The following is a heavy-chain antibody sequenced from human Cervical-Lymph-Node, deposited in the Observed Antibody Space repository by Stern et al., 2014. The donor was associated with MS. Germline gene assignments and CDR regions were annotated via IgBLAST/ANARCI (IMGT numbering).Heavy chain of an antibody. V-gene: IGHV3-33*01. J-gene: IGHJ4*02. CDR1: GFTFSSYG. CDR3: ARFGSDWSVDY. Sequence: VQLEESGGGVVQPGRSLRLSCAASGFTFSSYGMHWVRQAPGKGLEWVAVIWYDGSNKYYADSVKGRFTISRDNSKKTLYLQMNCLRVEDTAVYYCARFGSDWSVDYWGQGTLVTVSS. CDR2: IWYDGSNK. D-gene: IGHD6-19*01.